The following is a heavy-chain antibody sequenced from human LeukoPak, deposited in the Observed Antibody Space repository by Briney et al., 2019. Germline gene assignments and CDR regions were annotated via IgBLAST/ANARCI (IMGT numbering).Heavy chain of an antibody. CDR1: GYTFTSNY. CDR3: ARDYCSSTSCLFDY. V-gene: IGHV1-2*06. J-gene: IGHJ4*02. Sequence: GASVTVSCTASGYTFTSNYIHWVRQAPGQGLEWMGRINPNSGDTNYAQKFQGRVTMTRDTSISTAYVELSRLRSDDTAVYYCARDYCSSTSCLFDYWGQGTLVTVSS. D-gene: IGHD2-2*01. CDR2: INPNSGDT.